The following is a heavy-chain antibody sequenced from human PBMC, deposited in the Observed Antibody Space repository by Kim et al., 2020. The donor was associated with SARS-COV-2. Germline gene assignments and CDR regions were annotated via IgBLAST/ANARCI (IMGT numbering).Heavy chain of an antibody. J-gene: IGHJ4*02. CDR3: AGKWPGSRPFDY. D-gene: IGHD2-8*01. Sequence: SHPDSVKGRFTLSRDNSKNTLYLQMNRLRDEDTALYYCAGKWPGSRPFDYWGQGTLVTVSS. V-gene: IGHV3-23*01.